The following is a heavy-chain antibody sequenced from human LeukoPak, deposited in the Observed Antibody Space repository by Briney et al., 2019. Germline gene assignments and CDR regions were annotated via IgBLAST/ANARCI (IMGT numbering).Heavy chain of an antibody. Sequence: GRSLRLSCAASGFTFDDYAMHWVRQAPGKGLEWVSVIYSGGSTYYADSVKGRFTISRDNSKNTLYLQMNSLRAEDTAVYYCARDPGYCSSTSCYNPWGQGTLVTVSS. D-gene: IGHD2-2*02. V-gene: IGHV3-66*01. J-gene: IGHJ5*02. CDR2: IYSGGST. CDR3: ARDPGYCSSTSCYNP. CDR1: GFTFDDYA.